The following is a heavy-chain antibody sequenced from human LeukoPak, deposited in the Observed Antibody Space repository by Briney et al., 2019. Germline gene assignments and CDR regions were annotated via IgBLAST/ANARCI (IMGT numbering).Heavy chain of an antibody. CDR3: ARAPRGRIQLWLQDY. CDR1: GFTFSSYS. V-gene: IGHV3-21*01. CDR2: ISSSSSYI. J-gene: IGHJ4*02. Sequence: GGSLRLSCVASGFTFSSYSMNWVRPAPGKGLEWVSSISSSSSYIYYADSVKGRFTISRDNAKNSLYLQMNSLRAEDTAVYYCARAPRGRIQLWLQDYWGQGTLVTVSS. D-gene: IGHD5-18*01.